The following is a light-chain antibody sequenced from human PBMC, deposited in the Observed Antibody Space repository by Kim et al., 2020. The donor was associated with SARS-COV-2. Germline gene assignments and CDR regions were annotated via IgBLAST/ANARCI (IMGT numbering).Light chain of an antibody. CDR2: RNN. CDR1: GNNVGDQG. Sequence: QTGTLTCTGNGNNVGDQGAAWLQQHQGHPLKRLSYRNNNRPSGISERLSASRSGNTASLTITGLQPEDEADYYCSAWDSGLSAWVFGGGTQLTVL. CDR3: SAWDSGLSAWV. J-gene: IGLJ3*02. V-gene: IGLV10-54*01.